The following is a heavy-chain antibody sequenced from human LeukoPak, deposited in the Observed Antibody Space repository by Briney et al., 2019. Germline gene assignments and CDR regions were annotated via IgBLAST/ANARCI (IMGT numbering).Heavy chain of an antibody. CDR3: ATSPPWPGQQLPQLFDP. CDR2: INPNSGGT. CDR1: GYTFTGYY. V-gene: IGHV1-2*02. Sequence: GASVKVSCKASGYTFTGYYMHWVRQAPGQGLEWMGWINPNSGGTNYAQKFQGRVTMTRDTSISTAYMELSRLRSDDTAVYYCATSPPWPGQQLPQLFDPWGQGTLVTVSS. J-gene: IGHJ5*02. D-gene: IGHD6-13*01.